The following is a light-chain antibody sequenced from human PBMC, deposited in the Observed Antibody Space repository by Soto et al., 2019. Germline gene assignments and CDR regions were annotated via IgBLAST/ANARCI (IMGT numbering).Light chain of an antibody. CDR3: QQYGSSPPMFT. J-gene: IGKJ2*01. CDR2: GAS. Sequence: EIVLTQSPGTLSLSPGERATLSCRASQSVSSSYLAWYQQKPGQAPRLLIYGASSRATGIPDRFRSSGSGTDFTLTISRLEPEDFAVYYCQQYGSSPPMFTFGQGTKLEIK. CDR1: QSVSSSY. V-gene: IGKV3-20*01.